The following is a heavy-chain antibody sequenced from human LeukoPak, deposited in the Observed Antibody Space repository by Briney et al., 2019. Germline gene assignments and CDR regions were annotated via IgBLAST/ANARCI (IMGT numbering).Heavy chain of an antibody. CDR2: INHSGST. D-gene: IGHD6-13*01. CDR1: GGSFSGYY. Sequence: SETLSLTCAVYGGSFSGYYWSWIRQPPGKGLEWIGEINHSGSTNYNPSLKSRVTISVDTSKNQFSLKLSSVTAADTAVYYCASSTAGTLYYYYMDVWGKGTTVTVSS. J-gene: IGHJ6*03. V-gene: IGHV4-34*01. CDR3: ASSTAGTLYYYYMDV.